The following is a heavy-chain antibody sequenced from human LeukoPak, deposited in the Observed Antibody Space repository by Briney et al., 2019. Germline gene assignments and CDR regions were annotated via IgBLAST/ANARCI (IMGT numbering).Heavy chain of an antibody. Sequence: SETLSLTCTVSGGSISSSSYYWGWIRQPPGKGLEWIGSIYYSGSTYYNPSLKSRVTISVDTSKNQFSLKLSSVTAADTAVYYCARRKMLVGAIQDAFDIWGQGTMVTVSS. D-gene: IGHD1-26*01. J-gene: IGHJ3*02. V-gene: IGHV4-39*01. CDR2: IYYSGST. CDR3: ARRKMLVGAIQDAFDI. CDR1: GGSISSSSYY.